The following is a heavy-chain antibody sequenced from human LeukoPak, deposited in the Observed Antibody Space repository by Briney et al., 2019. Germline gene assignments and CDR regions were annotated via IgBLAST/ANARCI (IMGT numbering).Heavy chain of an antibody. CDR3: AREYNYFGSGIFDY. J-gene: IGHJ4*02. CDR1: GFTFSSYA. D-gene: IGHD3-10*01. CDR2: ISHSGDTI. Sequence: PGGSLRLSCAASGFTFSSYAMSWIRQAPGKGLEWLSYISHSGDTIYYADSVKGRFTISRDNAKNSLYLQINSLRADDTAVYYCAREYNYFGSGIFDYWGQGTLVTVSS. V-gene: IGHV3-11*01.